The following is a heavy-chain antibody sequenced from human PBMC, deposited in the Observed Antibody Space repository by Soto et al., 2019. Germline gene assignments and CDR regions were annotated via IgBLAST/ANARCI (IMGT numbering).Heavy chain of an antibody. J-gene: IGHJ4*02. D-gene: IGHD3-3*01. CDR3: ARRSTIFGVVTSIGYFDY. Sequence: SVKVSCKASGGTFSSYAISWVRQAPGQGLEWMGGIIPIFGTANYAQKFQGRVTITADESTSTAYMELSSLRSEDTAVYYCARRSTIFGVVTSIGYFDYWGQGTLVTVSS. CDR2: IIPIFGTA. V-gene: IGHV1-69*13. CDR1: GGTFSSYA.